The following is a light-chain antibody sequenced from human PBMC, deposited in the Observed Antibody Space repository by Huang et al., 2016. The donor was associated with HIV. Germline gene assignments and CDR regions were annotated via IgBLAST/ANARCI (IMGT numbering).Light chain of an antibody. J-gene: IGKJ2*01. Sequence: DIVMTQSPLSLPVTPAEPASISCRSSQSLLHSNGYNYLSWFLQQPGQSPQLLSYLGSNRASGVPERFSGSGSGTDFTLKISRVEAEDVGVYYCMQGLQIPHTFSQGTKLEIK. V-gene: IGKV2-28*01. CDR1: QSLLHSNGYNY. CDR2: LGS. CDR3: MQGLQIPHT.